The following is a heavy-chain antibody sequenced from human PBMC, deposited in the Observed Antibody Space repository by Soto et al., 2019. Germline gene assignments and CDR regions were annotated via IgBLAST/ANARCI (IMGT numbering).Heavy chain of an antibody. J-gene: IGHJ4*02. CDR3: ARDLSADSTGFRGYDL. D-gene: IGHD3-22*01. Sequence: QVHLVQSGAEVKKPGSSVKVSCKDSGCTVSSYAITWVRKDPGKGLEWLGVFIPIFVSAHYEQKLQGSVTITADASTSTAYMELSGISSEDTAIYYCARDLSADSTGFRGYDLWGQGTLVTVSS. CDR1: GCTVSSYA. V-gene: IGHV1-69*01. CDR2: FIPIFVSA.